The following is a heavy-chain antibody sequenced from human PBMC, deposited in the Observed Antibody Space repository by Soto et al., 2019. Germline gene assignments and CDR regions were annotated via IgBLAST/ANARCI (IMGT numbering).Heavy chain of an antibody. V-gene: IGHV3-23*01. D-gene: IGHD2-2*01. CDR3: AKAASGCSGTRCGAEDFHY. CDR1: GFTFSSYG. J-gene: IGHJ1*01. Sequence: PGGSLRLSCAASGFTFSSYGMSWVRQAPGKGLEWVSAISHSGGNTYYADSVKGRFAISRDNSKNTLYLQMNSLRAEDTAVYYCAKAASGCSGTRCGAEDFHYWGPGTLVTVSS. CDR2: ISHSGGNT.